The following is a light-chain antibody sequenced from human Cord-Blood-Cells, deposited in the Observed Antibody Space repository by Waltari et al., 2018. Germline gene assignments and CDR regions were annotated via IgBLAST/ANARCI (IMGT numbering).Light chain of an antibody. CDR1: QSVSSSY. V-gene: IGKV3D-20*01. J-gene: IGKJ4*01. CDR3: QQYGSSPLT. Sequence: EIVLTQSPATLSLSPGERATLSCVAIQSVSSSYLAWYQQKPGLAPRLLIYDASSRATGIPDRFSGSGSGTDFTLTISRLEPEDFAVYYCQQYGSSPLTFGGGTKMEIK. CDR2: DAS.